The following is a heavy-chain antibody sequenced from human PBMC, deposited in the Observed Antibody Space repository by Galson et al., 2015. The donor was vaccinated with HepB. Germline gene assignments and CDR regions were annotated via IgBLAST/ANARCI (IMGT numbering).Heavy chain of an antibody. Sequence: SLRLSCAVSGFTLTYHDIHWIRQAPGKGLEWVAHVSSTGPKNNYADSVKGRFTVSRDTSKKTVYLQMNSLTTEDTAVYYCATGPSSGCFESWGQGALVTVSS. V-gene: IGHV3-30*04. CDR2: VSSTGPKN. CDR3: ATGPSSGCFES. CDR1: GFTLTYHD. J-gene: IGHJ4*02. D-gene: IGHD6-19*01.